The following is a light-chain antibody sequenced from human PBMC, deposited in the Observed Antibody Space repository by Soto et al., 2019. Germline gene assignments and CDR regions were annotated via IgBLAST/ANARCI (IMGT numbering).Light chain of an antibody. J-gene: IGKJ2*01. CDR3: QQYNNWRT. V-gene: IGKV3-15*01. CDR2: GAS. Sequence: EIVMTQSPATLSVSPGERATLSCRASQSVSSNLAWYQQKCGQAPRLLIYGASTGATGIPARFSGSGSGTEFTLTISSLQSEDFAVYYCQQYNNWRTFGQGTKLEIK. CDR1: QSVSSN.